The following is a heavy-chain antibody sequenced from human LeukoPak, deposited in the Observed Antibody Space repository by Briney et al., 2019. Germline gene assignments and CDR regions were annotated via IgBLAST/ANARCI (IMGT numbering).Heavy chain of an antibody. D-gene: IGHD6-25*01. J-gene: IGHJ5*02. V-gene: IGHV4-34*01. CDR3: AKVLTAAGLDL. CDR1: GGSFSGYY. Sequence: PSETLSLTCAVYGGSFSGYYWSWVRQPPGKGLEWLANIHDDGRTAPNPSLRSRLTISQDRSKNQFSLKVSSVTAADTAFYYCAKVLTAAGLDLWGQGILVTVSS. CDR2: IHDDGRT.